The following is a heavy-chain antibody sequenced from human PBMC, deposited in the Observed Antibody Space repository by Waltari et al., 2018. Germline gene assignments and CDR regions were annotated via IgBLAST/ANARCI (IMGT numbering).Heavy chain of an antibody. Sequence: QLQLQESGPGLVKPSETLSLTCTVSGDSVTSSSYYWGWIRQPPGKGLEWIGSIYYSGITYYNPSLNSRVTLSVDTSKNQFSLKLISVTAADTSVYFCARMGTHWFFDLWGRGTLVTVSS. J-gene: IGHJ2*01. D-gene: IGHD7-27*01. CDR1: GDSVTSSSYY. CDR2: IYYSGIT. CDR3: ARMGTHWFFDL. V-gene: IGHV4-39*01.